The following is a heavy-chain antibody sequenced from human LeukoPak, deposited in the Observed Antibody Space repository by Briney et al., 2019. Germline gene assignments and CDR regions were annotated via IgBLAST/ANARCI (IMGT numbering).Heavy chain of an antibody. J-gene: IGHJ6*02. CDR2: MNPNSGNT. CDR3: ARERITIFGVVYYYYGMDV. D-gene: IGHD3-3*01. CDR1: GYTFTSYD. Sequence: ASVKVSCKASGYTFTSYDINWVRQATGQGLEWMGWMNPNSGNTGYAQKFQGRVTMTRNTSISTAYMELSSLRSEDTAVYYCARERITIFGVVYYYYGMDVWGQGTTVTVSS. V-gene: IGHV1-8*02.